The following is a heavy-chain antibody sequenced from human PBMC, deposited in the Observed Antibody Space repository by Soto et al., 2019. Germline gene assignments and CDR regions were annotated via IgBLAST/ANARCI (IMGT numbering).Heavy chain of an antibody. D-gene: IGHD3-16*01. CDR2: IYWDDDK. Sequence: QITLKESGPTLVKPTQTLTLTCTFSGFSLTTRGVGVGWIRQPPGKALECLALIYWDDDKRYRPSLQSRLSITKDTSTNQVVLTMTNVEPVDTATYYCAHIPNYYQYDWFDPWGQGTLVSVSS. V-gene: IGHV2-5*02. CDR3: AHIPNYYQYDWFDP. CDR1: GFSLTTRGVG. J-gene: IGHJ5*02.